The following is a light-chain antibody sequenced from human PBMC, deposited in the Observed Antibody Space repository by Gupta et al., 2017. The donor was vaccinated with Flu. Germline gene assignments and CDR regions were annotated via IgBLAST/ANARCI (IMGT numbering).Light chain of an antibody. Sequence: SYELTQAPSVSVFPGQTARITCSGDTLPNQYTVWYQQKSGQAPVLVMNKDTERPSGIPERFSGSSSGTTVTLTISGVQSEDEADYYCQSVDSTSIYRVFGGGTKLTVL. CDR1: TLPNQY. CDR3: QSVDSTSIYRV. V-gene: IGLV3-25*02. J-gene: IGLJ2*01. CDR2: KDT.